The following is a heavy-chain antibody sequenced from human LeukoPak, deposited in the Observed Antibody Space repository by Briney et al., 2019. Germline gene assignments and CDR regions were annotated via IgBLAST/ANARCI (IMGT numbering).Heavy chain of an antibody. Sequence: APVKVSCKASGYTFTSYQINWVRQATGQGLEWMGWMNPDNGNTGFAQNFQGRVTMTRNISISTAYMALSSLRSGDTAVYYCARGHVLVPAATDYWGQGTLVTVSS. CDR2: MNPDNGNT. J-gene: IGHJ4*02. CDR1: GYTFTSYQ. D-gene: IGHD2-2*01. V-gene: IGHV1-8*01. CDR3: ARGHVLVPAATDY.